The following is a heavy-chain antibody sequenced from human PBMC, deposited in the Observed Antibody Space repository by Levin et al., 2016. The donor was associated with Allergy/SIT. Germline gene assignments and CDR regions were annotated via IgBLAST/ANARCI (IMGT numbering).Heavy chain of an antibody. J-gene: IGHJ6*02. D-gene: IGHD3-3*01. CDR2: ISAYNGNT. CDR3: ARAGFTYYDFWSGYPHQYSMDV. Sequence: ASVKVSCKASGYTFTSYGISWVRQAPGQGLEWMGWISAYNGNTNYAQKLQGRVTMTTDTSTSTAYMELRSLRSDDTAVYYCARAGFTYYDFWSGYPHQYSMDVWGQGTTVTVSS. V-gene: IGHV1-18*04. CDR1: GYTFTSYG.